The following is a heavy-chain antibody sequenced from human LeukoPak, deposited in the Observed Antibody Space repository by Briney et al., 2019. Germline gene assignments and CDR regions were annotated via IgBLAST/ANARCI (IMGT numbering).Heavy chain of an antibody. CDR3: ARPYYYGSGSYGGFDY. Sequence: GGSLRLSCAVSGFTFSTYWMSWVRQAPGKGLEWVANINEDGSDKYYVDSVKGRFTISRDNSKNTLYLQMNSLRAEDTAVYYCARPYYYGSGSYGGFDYWGQGTLVTVSS. CDR2: INEDGSDK. J-gene: IGHJ4*02. D-gene: IGHD3-10*01. CDR1: GFTFSTYW. V-gene: IGHV3-7*05.